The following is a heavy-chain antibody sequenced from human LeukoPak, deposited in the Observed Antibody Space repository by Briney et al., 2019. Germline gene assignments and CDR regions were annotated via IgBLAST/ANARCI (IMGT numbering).Heavy chain of an antibody. J-gene: IGHJ4*02. CDR2: IYSGGST. D-gene: IGHD3-22*01. CDR1: GFTVSSNY. V-gene: IGHV3-53*01. CDR3: ARSGYYYDSSGYPGFFDY. Sequence: PGGSLRLSCAASGFTVSSNYMSWVRQAPGKGLEWVSVIYSGGSTYYADSVKGRFTISRDNSKNTLYLQMNSQRAEDTAVYYCARSGYYYDSSGYPGFFDYWGQGTLVTVSS.